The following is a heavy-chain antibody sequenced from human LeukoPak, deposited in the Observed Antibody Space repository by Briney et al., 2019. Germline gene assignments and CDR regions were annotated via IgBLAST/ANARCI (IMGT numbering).Heavy chain of an antibody. V-gene: IGHV4-39*01. Sequence: NPSETLSLTCTVSGGSISSSSYYWGWIRQPPGKGLEWIGSIYYSGSTYYNPSLKSRVTISVDTSKNQFSLKLSSVTAADTAVYYCARRRTGSYYVNFDYWGQGTLVTVSS. CDR2: IYYSGST. J-gene: IGHJ4*02. D-gene: IGHD1-26*01. CDR1: GGSISSSSYY. CDR3: ARRRTGSYYVNFDY.